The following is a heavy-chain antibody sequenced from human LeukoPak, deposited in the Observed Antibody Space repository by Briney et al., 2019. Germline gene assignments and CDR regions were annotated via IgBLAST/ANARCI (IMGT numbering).Heavy chain of an antibody. CDR2: INHSGST. J-gene: IGHJ4*02. V-gene: IGHV4-34*01. CDR3: ARCASFNTPVMYY. D-gene: IGHD3-16*01. CDR1: GGSFSGYY. Sequence: PSETLSLTCAVYGGSFSGYYWSWIRQPPGKGLEWIGEINHSGSTNYNPSLKSRATISVDTSKNQFSLKLSSVTAADTAVYYCARCASFNTPVMYYWGQGTLVTVSS.